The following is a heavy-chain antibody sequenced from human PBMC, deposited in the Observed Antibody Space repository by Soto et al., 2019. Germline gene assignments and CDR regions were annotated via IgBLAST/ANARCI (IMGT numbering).Heavy chain of an antibody. CDR3: ARDGAGSGSYYNA. CDR2: ISYDGSNK. D-gene: IGHD3-10*01. CDR1: GFTFSSYA. J-gene: IGHJ5*02. V-gene: IGHV3-30-3*01. Sequence: VQLVESGGGVVQPGRSLRLSCAASGFTFSSYAMHWVRQAPGKGLEWVAVISYDGSNKYYADSVKGRFTISRDNSKNTLYLQMNSLRAEDTAVYYCARDGAGSGSYYNAWGQGTLVTVSS.